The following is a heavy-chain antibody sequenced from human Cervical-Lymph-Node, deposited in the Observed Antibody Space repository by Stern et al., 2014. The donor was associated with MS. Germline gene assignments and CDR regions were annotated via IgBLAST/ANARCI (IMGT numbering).Heavy chain of an antibody. CDR1: GGSNSSSSYY. CDR2: IYYSGRT. Sequence: QVKLQESGPGLVKPSETLSLTCTVSGGSNSSSSYYWGWIRQPPGKGLEWIGSIYYSGRTSYNPSRKRRVPIYVDTSQKQFSLKLGSVTAADTAVYYCARLRDLVGNHWGQGTLVTVSS. CDR3: ARLRDLVGNH. D-gene: IGHD5-24*01. V-gene: IGHV4-39*01. J-gene: IGHJ1*01.